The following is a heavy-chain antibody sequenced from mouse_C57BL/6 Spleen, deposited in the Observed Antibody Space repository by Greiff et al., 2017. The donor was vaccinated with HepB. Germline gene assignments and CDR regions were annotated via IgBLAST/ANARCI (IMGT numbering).Heavy chain of an antibody. CDR2: FYPGSGSI. CDR3: ARHPIYYGNYDWYFDV. V-gene: IGHV1-62-2*01. CDR1: GYTFTEYT. J-gene: IGHJ1*03. D-gene: IGHD2-1*01. Sequence: VKLQESGAELVKPGASVKLSCKASGYTFTEYTIHWVKQRSGQGLEWIGWFYPGSGSIKYNEKFKDKATLTADKSSSTVYMELSRLTSEDSAVYFCARHPIYYGNYDWYFDVWGTGTTVTVSS.